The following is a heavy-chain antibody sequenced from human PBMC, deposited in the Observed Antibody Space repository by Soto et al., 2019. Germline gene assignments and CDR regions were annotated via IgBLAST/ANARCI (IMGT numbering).Heavy chain of an antibody. CDR1: GFTFKSYA. Sequence: EEQLLESGGGSVQSGESLRLSCEASGFTFKSYAMIWVRQAPGKGLEWVSAVSGTSGNTYYADSVRGRFTISRDNSKDTAYLQMNNLRAEDTAIYYCAKSEVVVRGGYYMDVWGKGTTVTVSS. D-gene: IGHD2-15*01. CDR2: VSGTSGNT. J-gene: IGHJ6*03. CDR3: AKSEVVVRGGYYMDV. V-gene: IGHV3-23*01.